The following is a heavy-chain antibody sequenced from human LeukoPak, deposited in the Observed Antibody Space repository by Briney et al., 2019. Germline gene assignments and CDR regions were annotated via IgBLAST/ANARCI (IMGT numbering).Heavy chain of an antibody. D-gene: IGHD3-10*01. CDR3: ASSGITMVRGDIFDY. Sequence: ASVKVSCKASGGTFSSYAISWVRQAPGQGLEWMGGIIPIFGTANYAQKFQGRVTITADESTSTAYMELGSLRSEDTAVYYCASSGITMVRGDIFDYWGQGTLVTVSS. J-gene: IGHJ4*02. V-gene: IGHV1-69*13. CDR1: GGTFSSYA. CDR2: IIPIFGTA.